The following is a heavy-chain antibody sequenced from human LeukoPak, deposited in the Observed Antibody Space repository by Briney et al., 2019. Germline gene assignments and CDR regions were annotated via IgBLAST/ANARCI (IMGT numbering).Heavy chain of an antibody. CDR1: GYTFTGYY. V-gene: IGHV1-2*02. Sequence: ASVKVSCKASGYTFTGYYMHWVRRAPGQGLEWMGWINPNSGGTNYAQKFQGRVIMTRDTSISTAYMELSRLRSDDTAVYYCARCPYGDRYYYYGMDFWGQGTTVTVSS. CDR3: ARCPYGDRYYYYGMDF. J-gene: IGHJ6*02. CDR2: INPNSGGT. D-gene: IGHD4-17*01.